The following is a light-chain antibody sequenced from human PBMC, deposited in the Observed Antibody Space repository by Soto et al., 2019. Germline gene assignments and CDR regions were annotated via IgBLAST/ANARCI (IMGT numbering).Light chain of an antibody. CDR3: QQYGDSPIT. CDR1: QNVSSNY. CDR2: GAS. Sequence: EIVLTQSPGTLALSPGERATLSCRASQNVSSNYIAWYQQKPGQAPRLLIYGASSRATGVPDRFSGSWSGTDFTVTISRLEPEDFAVYYWQQYGDSPITCGQGTRLEI. V-gene: IGKV3-20*01. J-gene: IGKJ5*01.